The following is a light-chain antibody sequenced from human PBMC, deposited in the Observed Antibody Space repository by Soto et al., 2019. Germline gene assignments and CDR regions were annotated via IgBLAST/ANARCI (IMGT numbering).Light chain of an antibody. V-gene: IGKV3D-20*02. J-gene: IGKJ5*01. CDR3: QQRSNLPPIT. CDR2: GAS. Sequence: DIVLSHSPGTLSLTPGERATLSCRAIQSVSNNYLAWYQQKPGQAPRLLIYGASNRATGIPDRFSGSGSGTDFTLTISRLEPEDFAVYYCQQRSNLPPITFAQGARLEIK. CDR1: QSVSNNY.